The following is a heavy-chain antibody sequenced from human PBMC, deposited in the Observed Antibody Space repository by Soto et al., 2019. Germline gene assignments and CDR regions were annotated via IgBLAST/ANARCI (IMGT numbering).Heavy chain of an antibody. Sequence: GGSLRLSCAASGFTFSSYGMHWVRQAPCKGLEWVAVIWYDGSNKYYADSVKGRFTISRDNSKNTLYLQMNSLRAEDTAVYYCASLSPLPKSRIAVAGTEAAFDIWGQGTMVTVSS. CDR1: GFTFSSYG. CDR3: ASLSPLPKSRIAVAGTEAAFDI. D-gene: IGHD6-19*01. J-gene: IGHJ3*02. V-gene: IGHV3-33*01. CDR2: IWYDGSNK.